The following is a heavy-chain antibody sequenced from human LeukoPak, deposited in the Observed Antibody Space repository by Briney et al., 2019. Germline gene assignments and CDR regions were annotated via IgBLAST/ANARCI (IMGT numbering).Heavy chain of an antibody. D-gene: IGHD6-13*01. CDR3: ASHSNSWTSLAY. Sequence: GGSLRLSCAASGFSFSGSSMHWVRQAPGKGLEWVAVMSNDGSLQYYADSLEGRFIISRDNSKNTLYLQMNSLTAEDTAMYYCASHSNSWTSLAYWGQGTLVTVSS. J-gene: IGHJ4*02. CDR1: GFSFSGSS. V-gene: IGHV3-30*01. CDR2: MSNDGSLQ.